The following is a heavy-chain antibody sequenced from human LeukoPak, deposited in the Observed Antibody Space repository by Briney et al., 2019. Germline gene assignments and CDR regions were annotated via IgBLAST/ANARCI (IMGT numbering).Heavy chain of an antibody. CDR3: SNTRDGYNGNYFDY. CDR1: GYTFTSYY. J-gene: IGHJ4*02. D-gene: IGHD5-24*01. Sequence: EASVKVSCKASGYTFTSYYMHWVRQAPGQGFEWMGIINPSSGVTTYAQKFQGRVTMTRDTSTTTVYMELTSLTSDDTAVYYCSNTRDGYNGNYFDYWGQGTLVTVSS. CDR2: INPSSGVT. V-gene: IGHV1-46*01.